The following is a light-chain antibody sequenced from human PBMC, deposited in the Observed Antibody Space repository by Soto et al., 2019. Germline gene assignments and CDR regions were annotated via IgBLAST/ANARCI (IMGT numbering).Light chain of an antibody. J-gene: IGKJ1*01. CDR1: QSVSSN. Sequence: DIVMTQSPATLSVSPGERATLSCRASQSVSSNLAWYQQKPGQAPRLLIYGASTRATGIPARFSGSGSGTEFTLTISSLQSEDFAVYYCQQYNNWPQLFGQGTKV. CDR2: GAS. V-gene: IGKV3-15*01. CDR3: QQYNNWPQL.